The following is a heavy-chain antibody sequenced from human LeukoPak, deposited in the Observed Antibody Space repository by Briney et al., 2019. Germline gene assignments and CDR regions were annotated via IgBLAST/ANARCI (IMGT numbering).Heavy chain of an antibody. Sequence: ASVKVSCKASGYTFTSYGISWVRQAPGQGLEWMGWISAYNGNTNYAQKLQGRVTMTTDTSTSTAYMELRSLRSDDTAVYYCARGSPYSSSWYDYYYMDVWGKGTTVTVSS. CDR3: ARGSPYSSSWYDYYYMDV. J-gene: IGHJ6*03. CDR2: ISAYNGNT. D-gene: IGHD6-13*01. CDR1: GYTFTSYG. V-gene: IGHV1-18*01.